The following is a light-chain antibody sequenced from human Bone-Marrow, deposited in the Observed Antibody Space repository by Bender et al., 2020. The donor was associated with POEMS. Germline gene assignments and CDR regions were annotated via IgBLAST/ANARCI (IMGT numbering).Light chain of an antibody. CDR3: CSYGGTRTSVL. CDR2: DVS. V-gene: IGLV2-14*03. CDR1: SGDVGYYNY. Sequence: QSALTQPASVSGSPGQSITISCAGTSGDVGYYNYVSWYQQHPGKAPKLMIYDVSNRPSGVSNRFSGSKSGNTASLTIFGLQAEDEADYYCCSYGGTRTSVLFGGGTKLTVL. J-gene: IGLJ3*02.